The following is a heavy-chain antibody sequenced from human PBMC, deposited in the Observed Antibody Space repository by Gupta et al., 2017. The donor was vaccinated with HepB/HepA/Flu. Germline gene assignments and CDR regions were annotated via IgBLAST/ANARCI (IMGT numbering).Heavy chain of an antibody. V-gene: IGHV3-30*18. CDR2: ISYDGSNK. D-gene: IGHD4-17*01. Sequence: QVQLVESGGGVVQPGRSLRLSCAASGFTFSSYGMHWVRQAQGKGLEWVAVISYDGSNKYYADSVKGRFTISRDNSKNTLYLQMNSLRAEDTAVYYCAKDHDYGDYVGPFDYWGQGTLVTVSS. CDR3: AKDHDYGDYVGPFDY. CDR1: GFTFSSYG. J-gene: IGHJ4*02.